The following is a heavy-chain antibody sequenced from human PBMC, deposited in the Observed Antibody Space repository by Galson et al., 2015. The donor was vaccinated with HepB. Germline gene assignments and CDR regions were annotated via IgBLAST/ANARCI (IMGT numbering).Heavy chain of an antibody. D-gene: IGHD3-22*01. CDR1: GFSFTNHR. CDR2: IPIDGTTP. J-gene: IGHJ4*02. Sequence: SLRLSCAGSGFSFTNHRMHWVRQAPGKGLEWVSHIPIDGTTPPSADSVRGRFTISRDPAGNMLYLPMNSLSADDTAVYYCGRGRGSSGYYYDYWGQGTQVTVSS. CDR3: GRGRGSSGYYYDY. V-gene: IGHV3-74*01.